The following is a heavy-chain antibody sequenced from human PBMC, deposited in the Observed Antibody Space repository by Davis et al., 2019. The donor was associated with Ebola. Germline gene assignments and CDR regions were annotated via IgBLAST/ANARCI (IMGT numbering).Heavy chain of an antibody. CDR3: ARDRYSYGYSWYFDL. CDR2: IIPILGIA. Sequence: SVKVSCKASGGTFSSYAISWVRQAPGQGLEWMGRIIPILGIANYAQKFQGRVTITADKSTSTAYMELSSLRSEDTAVYYCARDRYSYGYSWYFDLWGRGTLVTVSS. D-gene: IGHD5-18*01. J-gene: IGHJ2*01. V-gene: IGHV1-69*04. CDR1: GGTFSSYA.